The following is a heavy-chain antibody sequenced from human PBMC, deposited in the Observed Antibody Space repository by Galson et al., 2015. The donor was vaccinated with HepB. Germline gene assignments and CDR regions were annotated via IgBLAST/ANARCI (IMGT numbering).Heavy chain of an antibody. J-gene: IGHJ4*02. V-gene: IGHV3-23*01. Sequence: SLRLSCAASGFTFSSYSMSWVRQAPGKGLEWVSAISGSGRSTYYADSVKGRFTISRDNSKITLYLQMNSLRAEDTAVYYCAKRGGLVGATFRYYFDYWGQGTLVTVSS. D-gene: IGHD1-26*01. CDR1: GFTFSSYS. CDR2: ISGSGRST. CDR3: AKRGGLVGATFRYYFDY.